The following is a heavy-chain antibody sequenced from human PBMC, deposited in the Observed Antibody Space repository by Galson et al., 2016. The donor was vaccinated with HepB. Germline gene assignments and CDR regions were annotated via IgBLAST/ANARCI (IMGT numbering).Heavy chain of an antibody. J-gene: IGHJ4*02. D-gene: IGHD3-10*01. Sequence: SLRLSCAASGLSISRYGMHWVRQAPDKGLEWVAVISYDGRNAYYGDSVKGRFTISRDNAKNSLYRQMNGLRVDETAVYYCSREMTGSYFDWGQGTLVTVSS. CDR3: SREMTGSYFD. V-gene: IGHV3-30*03. CDR2: ISYDGRNA. CDR1: GLSISRYG.